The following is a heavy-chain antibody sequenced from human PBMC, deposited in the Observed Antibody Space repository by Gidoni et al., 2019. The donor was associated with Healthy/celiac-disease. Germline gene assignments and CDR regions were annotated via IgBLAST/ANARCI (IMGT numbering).Heavy chain of an antibody. Sequence: EVQLVESGGGLVQPGGSLRLSCAASGFTFSSYEMNWVRQAPGKGLEWVSYISSSGSTIYYADSVKGRFTISRDNAKNSLYLQMNSLRAEDTAVYYCATPGSYDFWSGYLVGAFDIWGQGTMVTVSS. J-gene: IGHJ3*02. CDR1: GFTFSSYE. D-gene: IGHD3-3*01. CDR2: ISSSGSTI. CDR3: ATPGSYDFWSGYLVGAFDI. V-gene: IGHV3-48*03.